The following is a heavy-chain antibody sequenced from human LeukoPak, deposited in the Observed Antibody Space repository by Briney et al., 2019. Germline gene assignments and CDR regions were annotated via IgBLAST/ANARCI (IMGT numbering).Heavy chain of an antibody. CDR2: IYHSGST. Sequence: SGTLSLTCAVSGGSISSSDGWSWVRQPPGKGLEWIGEIYHSGSTNYNPSLKSRVTISVDKSKNQFSLNLSSVTAADTAVYYCARDRRYYDSSAYIRGFDYWGQGTLVTVSS. J-gene: IGHJ4*02. D-gene: IGHD3-22*01. CDR1: GGSISSSDG. V-gene: IGHV4-4*02. CDR3: ARDRRYYDSSAYIRGFDY.